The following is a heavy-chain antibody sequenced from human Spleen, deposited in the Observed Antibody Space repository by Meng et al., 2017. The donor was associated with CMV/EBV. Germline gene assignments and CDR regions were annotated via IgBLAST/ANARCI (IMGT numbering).Heavy chain of an antibody. CDR3: ATASIYYFDY. V-gene: IGHV3-11*04. Sequence: SCAASGFSFSASFMRWLRQAPEKGLEWVSYISRGGSTIYYADSVKGRFTISRDTAKNSLSLQMNSLRAEDTAVYYCATASIYYFDYWGQGALVTVSS. CDR2: ISRGGSTI. D-gene: IGHD2/OR15-2a*01. J-gene: IGHJ4*02. CDR1: GFSFSASF.